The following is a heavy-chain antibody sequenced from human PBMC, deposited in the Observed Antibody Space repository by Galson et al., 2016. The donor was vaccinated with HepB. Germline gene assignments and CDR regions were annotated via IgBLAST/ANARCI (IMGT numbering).Heavy chain of an antibody. CDR3: ARGHIVATVDYYYYGLDV. CDR1: GYTFTSYA. V-gene: IGHV1-3*01. Sequence: QSGAEVKKPGESLKVSCKASGYTFTSYAIHWVRQAPGQRLEWMGWINAANGDTKYSQKLQGRGTITWDTSANTAYMELSSLRSEDTAVYYCARGHIVATVDYYYYGLDVWGQGTTVTVSS. J-gene: IGHJ6*02. D-gene: IGHD5-12*01. CDR2: INAANGDT.